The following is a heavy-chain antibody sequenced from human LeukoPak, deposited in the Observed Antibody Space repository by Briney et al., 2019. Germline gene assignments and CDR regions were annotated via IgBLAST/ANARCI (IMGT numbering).Heavy chain of an antibody. Sequence: SETLSLTCTVSGGSISSYYWSWIRQPAGKGLEWIGRIYTSGSTNYNPSLKSRVTMSVDTSKNQFSLKLSSVTAADTAVYYCARSIIPYSSGWQYYYYMDVWGKGTTVTVSS. CDR2: IYTSGST. V-gene: IGHV4-4*07. CDR1: GGSISSYY. D-gene: IGHD6-19*01. CDR3: ARSIIPYSSGWQYYYYMDV. J-gene: IGHJ6*03.